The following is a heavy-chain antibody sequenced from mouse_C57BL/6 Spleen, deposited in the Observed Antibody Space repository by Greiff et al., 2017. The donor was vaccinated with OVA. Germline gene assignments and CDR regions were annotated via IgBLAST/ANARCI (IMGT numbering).Heavy chain of an antibody. CDR3: ARRIYYDYDNDFDY. CDR1: GYTFTSYW. V-gene: IGHV1-64*01. CDR2: IHPNSGST. J-gene: IGHJ2*01. Sequence: VQLQQPGAELVKPGASVKLSCKASGYTFTSYWMHWVKQRPGQGLEWIGMIHPNSGSTNYNEKFKSKATLTVDKSSSTAYMQLSSLTSEDSAVYDCARRIYYDYDNDFDYWGQGTTLTVSS. D-gene: IGHD2-4*01.